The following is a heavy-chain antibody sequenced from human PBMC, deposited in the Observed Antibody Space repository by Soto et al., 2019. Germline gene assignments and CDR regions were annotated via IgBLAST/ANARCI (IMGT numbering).Heavy chain of an antibody. CDR2: ISGSGGST. CDR3: ATAVAGIPY. V-gene: IGHV3-23*01. Sequence: EVQLLESGGGLVQPGGSLRLSCAASGFTFSSYAMSWVRQAPGKGLEWVSAISGSGGSTYYADSVKGRFTISRDNSKNTRYLEMNSLRAEDTGVYYCATAVAGIPYWGQGTLVTVSS. J-gene: IGHJ4*02. CDR1: GFTFSSYA. D-gene: IGHD6-19*01.